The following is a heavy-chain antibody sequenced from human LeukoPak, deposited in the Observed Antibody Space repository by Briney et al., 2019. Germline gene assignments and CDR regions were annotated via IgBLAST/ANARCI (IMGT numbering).Heavy chain of an antibody. CDR2: IYYSGNT. J-gene: IGHJ6*03. CDR1: GGSISNKY. CDR3: ARDWGVGGRPGYMDV. V-gene: IGHV4-59*01. Sequence: PSETLSLTCTVSGGSISNKYWSWIRQPPGKGLEWIGYIYYSGNTNYNPSLKSRVTILVDTSKNQVSLKLSSVTAADTAVYFCARDWGVGGRPGYMDVRGKGTTVTVSS. D-gene: IGHD6-6*01.